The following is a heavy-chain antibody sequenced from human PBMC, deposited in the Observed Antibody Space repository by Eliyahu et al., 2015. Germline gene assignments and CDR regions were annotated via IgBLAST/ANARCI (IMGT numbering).Heavy chain of an antibody. CDR3: TREGRYDSSGYSFDY. CDR2: IYYSGTT. V-gene: IGHV4-31*03. J-gene: IGHJ4*02. Sequence: QVQLQESGPGLVKPSQTLSLTCTXSGGSXRXGGYYWSWIRQHPGKALEWIGYIYYSGTTYYNPSLKSRVTISVDTSKNQFSLKLSSVTAADTAVYYCTREGRYDSSGYSFDYWGQGTLVTVSS. CDR1: GGSXRXGGYY. D-gene: IGHD3-22*01.